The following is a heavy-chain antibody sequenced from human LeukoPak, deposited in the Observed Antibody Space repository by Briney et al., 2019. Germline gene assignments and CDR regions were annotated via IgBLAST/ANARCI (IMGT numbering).Heavy chain of an antibody. Sequence: SETLSLTCTVSGGSISSYYWSWIRQPPGKGLEWIGYIYYSGSTNYNPSLKSRVTISVDTPKNQFSLKLSSVTAADTAVYYCARSPRIRYGMDVWGQGTTVTVSS. V-gene: IGHV4-59*08. J-gene: IGHJ6*02. D-gene: IGHD2-15*01. CDR2: IYYSGST. CDR1: GGSISSYY. CDR3: ARSPRIRYGMDV.